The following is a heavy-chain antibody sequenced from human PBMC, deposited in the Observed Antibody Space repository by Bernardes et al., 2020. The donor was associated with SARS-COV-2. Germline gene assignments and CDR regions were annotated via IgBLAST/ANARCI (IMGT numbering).Heavy chain of an antibody. CDR2: FDPEDGET. CDR3: ATAPPSCSGGSCKVVRWFDP. D-gene: IGHD2-15*01. V-gene: IGHV1-24*01. CDR1: GYTLTELS. J-gene: IGHJ5*02. Sequence: ASVKVSCKVSGYTLTELSMHWVRQAPGKGLEWMGGFDPEDGETIYAQKFQGRVTMTEDTSTDTAYMELSSLRSEDTAVYYCATAPPSCSGGSCKVVRWFDPWGQGTLVTVSS.